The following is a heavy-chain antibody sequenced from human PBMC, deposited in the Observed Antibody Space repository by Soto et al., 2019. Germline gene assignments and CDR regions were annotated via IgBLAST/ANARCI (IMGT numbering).Heavy chain of an antibody. Sequence: ASVKVSCKASGYTFINYAIHWVRQAPGQRLEWLGWINAGSGTTKYSQKFQGRVTITRDTSATTAYMELSSLRSEDTAVYYCARTAASGTAYRYWGQGTLVTVS. J-gene: IGHJ4*02. V-gene: IGHV1-3*01. CDR2: INAGSGTT. D-gene: IGHD6-13*01. CDR1: GYTFINYA. CDR3: ARTAASGTAYRY.